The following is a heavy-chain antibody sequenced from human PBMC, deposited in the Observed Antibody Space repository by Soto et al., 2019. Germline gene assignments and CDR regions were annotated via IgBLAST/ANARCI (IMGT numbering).Heavy chain of an antibody. D-gene: IGHD3-10*01. CDR3: ARHGRNYYGSGSYGFFDY. Sequence: SETMSLTCTVFGGSISSSIYYWGWIRQPPGKGLEWIGSIYYSGSTYYNPSLKSRVTISVDTSKNQFSLKLSSVTAADTAVYYCARHGRNYYGSGSYGFFDYWGQGTLVTVSS. CDR1: GGSISSSIYY. CDR2: IYYSGST. J-gene: IGHJ4*02. V-gene: IGHV4-39*01.